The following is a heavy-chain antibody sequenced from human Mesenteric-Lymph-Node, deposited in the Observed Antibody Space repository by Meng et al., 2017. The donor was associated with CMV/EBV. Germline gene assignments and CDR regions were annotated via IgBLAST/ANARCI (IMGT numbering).Heavy chain of an antibody. J-gene: IGHJ4*02. Sequence: GESLKISCAASGFTFSSYYMSWVRQAPGKGLEWVANMNQDGSEKHYVDSVKGRFSISRDNAKNSLYLQMNSLRADDTAVYYCAKGRQGITGTTLLSWGQGTLVTVSS. CDR2: MNQDGSEK. CDR3: AKGRQGITGTTLLS. CDR1: GFTFSSYY. V-gene: IGHV3-7*01. D-gene: IGHD1-20*01.